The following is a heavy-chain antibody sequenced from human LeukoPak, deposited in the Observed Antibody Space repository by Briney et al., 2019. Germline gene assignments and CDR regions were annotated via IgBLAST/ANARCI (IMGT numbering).Heavy chain of an antibody. J-gene: IGHJ4*02. CDR3: ARLPPYGSGSYYNEGFDY. CDR2: IYYSGRT. Sequence: SETLSLTCTVSGGSISSSSYYWRWIRQPPGKGLEWIGSIYYSGRTYYNPSLKSRVTISVDTSKNQFSLQLSSVTAGDTAVYYCARLPPYGSGSYYNEGFDYWGQGTLVTVSS. V-gene: IGHV4-39*01. D-gene: IGHD3-10*01. CDR1: GGSISSSSYY.